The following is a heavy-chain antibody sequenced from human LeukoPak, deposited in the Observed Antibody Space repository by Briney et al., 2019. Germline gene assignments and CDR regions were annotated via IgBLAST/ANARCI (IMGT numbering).Heavy chain of an antibody. D-gene: IGHD5-24*01. CDR3: ARDSQFASDY. J-gene: IGHJ4*02. Sequence: GGSLRLSCAASGFTFSSYSMNWARQAPGKGLEWVSYISSRRSLIYYADSVKGRFTISRDNARSSVYLQMSSLRDEDTAVYYCARDSQFASDYWGQGTLVTVSS. CDR1: GFTFSSYS. V-gene: IGHV3-48*02. CDR2: ISSRRSLI.